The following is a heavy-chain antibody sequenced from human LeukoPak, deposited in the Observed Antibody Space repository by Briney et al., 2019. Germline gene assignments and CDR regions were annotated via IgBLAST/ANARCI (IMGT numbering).Heavy chain of an antibody. V-gene: IGHV4-34*01. CDR3: ARVSYNNYGRPNWFDP. CDR2: INHSGST. J-gene: IGHJ5*02. D-gene: IGHD4-11*01. Sequence: PSETLSLTCAVYGGPFSGYYWSWIRQPPGKGLEWIGEINHSGSTNYNPSLKSRVTISIDTSKKQFSLKLSSVTAADTAIYYCARVSYNNYGRPNWFDPWGQGTLVTVSS. CDR1: GGPFSGYY.